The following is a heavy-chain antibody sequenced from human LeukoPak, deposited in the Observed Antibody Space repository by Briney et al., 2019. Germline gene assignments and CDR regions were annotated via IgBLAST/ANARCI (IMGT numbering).Heavy chain of an antibody. CDR1: GGSSSGYY. CDR3: ARGPQYPWFDP. Sequence: SETLSLTCAVYGGSSSGYYWSWIRQPPGKGLEWIGEINHSGSTNYNPSLKSRVTISVDTSKNQLSLKLSSVTAADTAVYYCARGPQYPWFDPWGQGTLVTVSS. D-gene: IGHD2-2*01. V-gene: IGHV4-34*01. J-gene: IGHJ5*02. CDR2: INHSGST.